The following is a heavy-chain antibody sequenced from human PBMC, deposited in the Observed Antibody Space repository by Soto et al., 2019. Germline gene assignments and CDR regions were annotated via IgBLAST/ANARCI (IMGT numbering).Heavy chain of an antibody. Sequence: ASVKGSCKASGYTFTSHYIHWVRQAPGQRREGVGVINPSGGSTTYAQRFQGRVTMTTDTPTSTVYMELSSLRSEDTAVYYCARDSYYGSGSYYNPGYYYYMDVWGKGTTVTVSS. CDR1: GYTFTSHY. J-gene: IGHJ6*03. CDR3: ARDSYYGSGSYYNPGYYYYMDV. D-gene: IGHD3-10*01. V-gene: IGHV1-46*03. CDR2: INPSGGST.